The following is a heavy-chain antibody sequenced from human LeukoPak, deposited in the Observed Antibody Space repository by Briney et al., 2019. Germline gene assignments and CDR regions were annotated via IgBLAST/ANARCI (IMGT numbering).Heavy chain of an antibody. CDR1: GFTFSNAW. V-gene: IGHV3-15*01. Sequence: MTGGSLRLSCAASGFTFSNAWMSWVRQAPGKGLEWVGRIKSKTDGGTTDYAAPVKGRFTISRDDSKNTLYLQMNSLKTEDTAVYYCTTPNYDYVWGSYRADAFDIWGQGTMVTVSS. D-gene: IGHD3-16*02. J-gene: IGHJ3*02. CDR3: TTPNYDYVWGSYRADAFDI. CDR2: IKSKTDGGTT.